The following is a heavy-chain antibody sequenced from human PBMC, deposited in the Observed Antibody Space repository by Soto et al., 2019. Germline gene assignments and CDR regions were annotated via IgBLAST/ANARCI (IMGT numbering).Heavy chain of an antibody. CDR1: GFTFSSYW. V-gene: IGHV3-7*04. Sequence: PGGSLRLSCAASGFTFSSYWMSWVRQAPGKGLEWVANIKQDGSEKYYVDSVKGRLTISRDNAKNSLYLQMNSLRAEDTAVYYYARAPLRYFDWLLYRGAFDIWGQGTMVTVSS. CDR3: ARAPLRYFDWLLYRGAFDI. D-gene: IGHD3-9*01. CDR2: IKQDGSEK. J-gene: IGHJ3*02.